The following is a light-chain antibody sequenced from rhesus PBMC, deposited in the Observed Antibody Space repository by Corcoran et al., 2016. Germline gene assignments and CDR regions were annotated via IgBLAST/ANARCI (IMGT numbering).Light chain of an antibody. V-gene: IGKV1-22*01. CDR2: NAS. J-gene: IGKJ1*01. CDR1: QGSSSR. Sequence: DIQMTQSPSSLSASVGDTVTITCRARQGSSSRLAWYQQKPGKAPKFLIYNASILQSGGPSRFSGIGSGTDFTLTISSLQSKVFATYYCQQYSSRPRTFGQWTKVQIK. CDR3: QQYSSRPRT.